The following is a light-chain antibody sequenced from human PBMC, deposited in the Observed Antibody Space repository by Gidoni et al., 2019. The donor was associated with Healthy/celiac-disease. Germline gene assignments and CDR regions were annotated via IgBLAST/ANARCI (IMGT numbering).Light chain of an antibody. CDR1: QSLLHSNGYNY. CDR3: MQALQTPLT. CDR2: LGS. V-gene: IGKV2-28*01. J-gene: IGKJ1*01. Sequence: DIVMTQYPLSLPVTTGEPASISCRSSQSLLHSNGYNYLDWYLQKPGQSPQLLIYLGSNRASGVPDRFSGSGSGTDFTLKISRVEAEDVGVYYCMQALQTPLTFGQGTKVEIK.